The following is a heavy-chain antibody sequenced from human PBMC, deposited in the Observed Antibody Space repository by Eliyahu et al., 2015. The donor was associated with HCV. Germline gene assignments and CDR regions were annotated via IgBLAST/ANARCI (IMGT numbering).Heavy chain of an antibody. V-gene: IGHV4-59*01. J-gene: IGHJ5*02. Sequence: QVQLQESGPGLVKPSETLSLTCTVSGGSIXTYYWSWIRQPPGKGLEGIGYIHYSGSTNYNPSLKSRVTISLDTSKNQFSLNLTSVTAADTAMYFCASGGGGIAVTGTGGWFDPWGQGTLVTVSS. D-gene: IGHD6-19*01. CDR1: GGSIXTYY. CDR2: IHYSGST. CDR3: ASGGGGIAVTGTGGWFDP.